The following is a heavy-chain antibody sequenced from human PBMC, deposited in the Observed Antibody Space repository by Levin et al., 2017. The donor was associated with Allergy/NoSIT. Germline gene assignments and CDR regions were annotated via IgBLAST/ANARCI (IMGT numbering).Heavy chain of an antibody. CDR3: ARADYSNYPMDV. CDR2: ISSSSSYI. Sequence: LSLTCAASGFTFSSYSMNWVRQAPGKGLEWVSSISSSSSYIYYADSVKGRFTISRDNAKNSLYLQMNSLRAEDTAVYYCARADYSNYPMDVWGQGTTVTVSS. V-gene: IGHV3-21*01. D-gene: IGHD4-11*01. J-gene: IGHJ6*02. CDR1: GFTFSSYS.